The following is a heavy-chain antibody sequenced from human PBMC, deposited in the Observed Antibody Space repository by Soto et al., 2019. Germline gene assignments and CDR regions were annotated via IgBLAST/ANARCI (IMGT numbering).Heavy chain of an antibody. CDR1: GFTFSNYG. D-gene: IGHD2-15*01. Sequence: QVQLVESGGGVVQSGGSLRLLCAASGFTFSNYGMHWVRQAPGKGLEWVAVISYDGRNKYYVDSVKGRFTISRDNSKNTLSLQMDGLRAEDTAVYYCARDLATLAYWGQGTQVTVSS. CDR3: ARDLATLAY. J-gene: IGHJ4*02. V-gene: IGHV3-30*03. CDR2: ISYDGRNK.